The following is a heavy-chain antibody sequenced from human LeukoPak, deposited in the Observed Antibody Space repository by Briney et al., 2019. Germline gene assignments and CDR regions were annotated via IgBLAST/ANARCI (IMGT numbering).Heavy chain of an antibody. J-gene: IGHJ4*02. Sequence: GGSLRLSCAASGFTFSSYGMSWVRQAPGKGLEWVSAISGSGGSTYYADSVKGRFTISRDNSKNSLYLQMNSLRAEDTAVYYCARRATTERGHSYGLDYWGQGTLVTVSS. CDR1: GFTFSSYG. CDR3: ARRATTERGHSYGLDY. D-gene: IGHD5-18*01. CDR2: ISGSGGST. V-gene: IGHV3-23*01.